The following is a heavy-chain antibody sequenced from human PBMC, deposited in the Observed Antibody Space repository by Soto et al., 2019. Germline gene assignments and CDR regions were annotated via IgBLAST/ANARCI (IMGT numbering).Heavy chain of an antibody. J-gene: IGHJ6*03. Sequence: PSETLSLTCTVSGVSISSYYWSWIRQPPGKGLEWIGYIYYSGSTNYNTSLKSRVTISVDTSKNQFSLKLSSVTAADTAVYYCARTSGLRYFDWLEDYYYMDFWGKGTTVTVSS. CDR3: ARTSGLRYFDWLEDYYYMDF. V-gene: IGHV4-59*08. D-gene: IGHD3-9*01. CDR2: IYYSGST. CDR1: GVSISSYY.